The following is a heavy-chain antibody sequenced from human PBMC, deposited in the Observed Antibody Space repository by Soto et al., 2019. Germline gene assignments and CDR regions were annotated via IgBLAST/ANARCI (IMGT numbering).Heavy chain of an antibody. CDR3: AKDIRYYYDSSGEPFQH. CDR1: GFTFSSYA. D-gene: IGHD3-22*01. Sequence: GGSLRLSCAASGFTFSSYAMSWVRQAPGKGLEWVSAISGSGGSTYYADSVKGRFTISRDNSKNTLYLQMNSLRAEDTAVYYCAKDIRYYYDSSGEPFQHWGQGTLVTVSS. J-gene: IGHJ1*01. V-gene: IGHV3-23*01. CDR2: ISGSGGST.